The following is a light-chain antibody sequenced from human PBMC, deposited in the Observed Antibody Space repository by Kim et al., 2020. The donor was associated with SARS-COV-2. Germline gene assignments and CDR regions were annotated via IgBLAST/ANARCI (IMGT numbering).Light chain of an antibody. V-gene: IGKV1-39*01. Sequence: SVGDRVTITCRASQSISSYLNWYQQRPGKAPKLLIYAASSLQSGVPSRFSGSGSGTDFTLTISSLQPEDFATYYCQQSYSTPPLTFGGGTKVEIK. CDR3: QQSYSTPPLT. J-gene: IGKJ4*01. CDR1: QSISSY. CDR2: AAS.